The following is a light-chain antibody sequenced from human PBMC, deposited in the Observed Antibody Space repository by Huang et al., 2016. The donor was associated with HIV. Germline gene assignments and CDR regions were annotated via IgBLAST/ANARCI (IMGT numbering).Light chain of an antibody. CDR3: QQYDNWPLT. V-gene: IGKV3-15*01. J-gene: IGKJ5*01. CDR1: HSVSSN. CDR2: GAS. Sequence: ERVMTQSPATLSVAPGERVTLSCRASHSVSSNLAWYQQKPGQAPRLLIHGASTRATVIPARFSGSGSGTEFTLAISSLQSEDSGVYFWQQYDNWPLTFGQGTRLEIK.